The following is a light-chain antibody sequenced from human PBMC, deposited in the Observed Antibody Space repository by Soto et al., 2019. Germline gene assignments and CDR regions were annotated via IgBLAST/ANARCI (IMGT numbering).Light chain of an antibody. V-gene: IGLV1-40*01. CDR1: ISNIGAGYD. CDR3: QSYASSLSGSRV. J-gene: IGLJ3*02. Sequence: QPVLTQPPSVSGAPGQRVTISCTGSISNIGAGYDVHWYQQLPGTAPKLLIYANNNRPSGVPDRFSGSKSGTSASLAITGLQAEDEADYYCQSYASSLSGSRVFGGGTKVTVL. CDR2: ANN.